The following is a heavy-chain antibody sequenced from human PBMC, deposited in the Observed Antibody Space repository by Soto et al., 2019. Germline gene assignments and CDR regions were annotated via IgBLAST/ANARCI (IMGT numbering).Heavy chain of an antibody. Sequence: PSETLSLTCAVYDGSLSDDYYTWTRQSPGKGLEWIGEIHPSGSTYYNPSLKTRVTLSQDTSKKQFSLNLNSVTAADTAVYYCARALGYTSGHLPIEYWGQGALVTVSS. V-gene: IGHV4-34*01. CDR3: ARALGYTSGHLPIEY. CDR1: DGSLSDDY. CDR2: IHPSGST. D-gene: IGHD3-16*01. J-gene: IGHJ4*02.